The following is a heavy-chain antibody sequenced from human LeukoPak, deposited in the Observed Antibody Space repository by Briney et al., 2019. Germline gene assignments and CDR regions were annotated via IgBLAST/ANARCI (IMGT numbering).Heavy chain of an antibody. CDR1: GGSISSGGYS. V-gene: IGHV4-30-2*01. J-gene: IGHJ4*02. CDR2: IYHSGST. CDR3: AREGSSGYYYFFDY. D-gene: IGHD3-22*01. Sequence: SETLFLTCAVSGGSISSGGYSWSWIRQPPGKGLEWIGYIYHSGSTYYNPSLKSRVTISVDRSKNQFSLKLSSVTAADTAVYYCAREGSSGYYYFFDYWGQGTLVTVSS.